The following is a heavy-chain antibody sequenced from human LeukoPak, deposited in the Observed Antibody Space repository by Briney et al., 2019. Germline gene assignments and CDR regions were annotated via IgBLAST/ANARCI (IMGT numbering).Heavy chain of an antibody. D-gene: IGHD5-18*01. CDR1: GYTFTSSYD. CDR3: ATAPRGYGGDY. Sequence: ASVKVSCKASGYTFTSSYDINWVRQAPGQGLEWMGIINPSGGSTSYAQKFQGRVTMTRDTSTSTVYMELSSLRSEDTAVYYCATAPRGYGGDYWGQGTLVTVSS. CDR2: INPSGGST. J-gene: IGHJ4*02. V-gene: IGHV1-46*01.